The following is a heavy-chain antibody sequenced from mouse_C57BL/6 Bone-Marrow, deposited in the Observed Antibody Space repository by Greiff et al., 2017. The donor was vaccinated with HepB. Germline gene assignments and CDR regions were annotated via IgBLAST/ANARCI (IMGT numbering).Heavy chain of an antibody. CDR1: GYTFTSYW. CDR2: IDPSDSYT. CDR3: ARGGCDYAFAY. D-gene: IGHD2-4*01. V-gene: IGHV1-69*01. J-gene: IGHJ3*01. Sequence: VQLQQPGAELVMPGASVKLSCKASGYTFTSYWMHWVKQRPGQGLEWIGEIDPSDSYTNYNQKFKGKSTLTVDKSSSTAYMQLSSLTSEDSAVYYCARGGCDYAFAYWGQGTLVTVSA.